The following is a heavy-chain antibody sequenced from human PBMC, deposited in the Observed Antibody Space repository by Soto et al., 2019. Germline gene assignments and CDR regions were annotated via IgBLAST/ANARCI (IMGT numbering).Heavy chain of an antibody. CDR1: DGSISSGGYS. V-gene: IGHV4-30-2*01. Sequence: QLQLQESGSGLVKPSQTLSLTCAVSDGSISSGGYSWSWIRQPPGKGLEWIGYIYHSGSTYYNPSLKSRVTISVDRSKNQFSLKLSSVTAADTAVYYCAGGIAARPLGYWGQGTLVTVSS. CDR3: AGGIAARPLGY. J-gene: IGHJ4*02. D-gene: IGHD6-6*01. CDR2: IYHSGST.